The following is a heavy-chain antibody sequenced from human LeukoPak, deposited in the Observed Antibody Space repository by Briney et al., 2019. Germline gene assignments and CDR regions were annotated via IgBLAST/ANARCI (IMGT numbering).Heavy chain of an antibody. CDR1: GFTFSSYG. Sequence: GGSLRLSCAASGFTFSSYGMHWVRQAPGKGLEWVAVIWYDGSNKYYADSVKGRFTISRDNSKNTLYLQVNSLRAEDTAVYYCARETPRRPYYDFWSGNNPLIGAFWFDPWGQGTLVTVSS. CDR3: ARETPRRPYYDFWSGNNPLIGAFWFDP. D-gene: IGHD3-3*01. J-gene: IGHJ5*02. V-gene: IGHV3-33*01. CDR2: IWYDGSNK.